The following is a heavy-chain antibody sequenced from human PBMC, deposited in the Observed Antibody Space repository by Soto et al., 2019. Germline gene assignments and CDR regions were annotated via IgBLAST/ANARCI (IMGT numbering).Heavy chain of an antibody. CDR2: IYYTGNT. V-gene: IGHV4-39*01. J-gene: IGHJ5*02. CDR3: ARSYSNASIPNWIDP. CDR1: GASISSTNYY. D-gene: IGHD6-13*01. Sequence: SETLSLTCTVSGASISSTNYYWGWIRQPPGKGLEWIGTIYYTGNTYYNSSLESRVTISIDTSKNQFSLRLNSMTAADTAVYYCARSYSNASIPNWIDPWGQGTLVTVSS.